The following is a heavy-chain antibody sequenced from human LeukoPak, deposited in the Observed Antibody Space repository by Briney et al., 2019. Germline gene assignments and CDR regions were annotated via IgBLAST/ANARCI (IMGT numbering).Heavy chain of an antibody. V-gene: IGHV3-23*01. Sequence: PGGPLRLSCAASGFTFSNYAMSWVRQAPGKGLEWVSAISGSGGSTYYADSVKGRFTISRDNSKNTLYLQMNSLRAEDTAVYYCAKVRDPYSSSWYPFDYWGQGTLVTVSS. CDR3: AKVRDPYSSSWYPFDY. J-gene: IGHJ4*02. CDR1: GFTFSNYA. CDR2: ISGSGGST. D-gene: IGHD6-13*01.